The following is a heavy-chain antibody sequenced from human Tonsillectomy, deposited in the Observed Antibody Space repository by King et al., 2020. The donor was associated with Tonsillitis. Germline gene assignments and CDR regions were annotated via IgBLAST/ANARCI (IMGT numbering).Heavy chain of an antibody. D-gene: IGHD4-11*01. CDR2: VSYDGTTN. CDR1: AFTFSTFP. CDR3: AREGRATRFHSFDR. Sequence: VQLVESGGGVVQSGRSLRLSCAASAFTFSTFPMHWVRQAPGKGLEWVALVSYDGTTNFYADSVTGRFTISRDNSKNTLYLHMNRLRAEDTAVYYCAREGRATRFHSFDRWGHGTTVTVSS. J-gene: IGHJ3*01. V-gene: IGHV3-30-3*01.